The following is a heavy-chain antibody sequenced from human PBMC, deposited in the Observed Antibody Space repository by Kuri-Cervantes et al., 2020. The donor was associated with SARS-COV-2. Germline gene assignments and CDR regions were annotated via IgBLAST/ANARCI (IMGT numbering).Heavy chain of an antibody. Sequence: SLKISCAASGFTFDDYAMHWVRQAPGKGLEWVSGISWNSGSIGYADSVKGRFTISRDNTNNSLYLQMNSLRAGDTAAYYCAKGLIYYDTGVTVWGQGTTVTVSS. J-gene: IGHJ6*02. CDR2: ISWNSGSI. CDR1: GFTFDDYA. D-gene: IGHD3-22*01. V-gene: IGHV3-9*01. CDR3: AKGLIYYDTGVTV.